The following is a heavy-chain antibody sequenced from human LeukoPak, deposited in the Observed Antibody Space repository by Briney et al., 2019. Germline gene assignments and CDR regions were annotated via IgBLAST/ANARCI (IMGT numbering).Heavy chain of an antibody. V-gene: IGHV3-74*01. J-gene: IGHJ4*02. D-gene: IGHD3-10*01. Sequence: GGSLRLSCAASGFTFSSYWMHWVRQAPGKGLVWVSRINSDGSSTSYADSVKGRFTISRDNSKNTLYLQMNSLRAEDTAVYYCAKDGETYYYGSGSYFDYWGQGTLVTVSS. CDR1: GFTFSSYW. CDR2: INSDGSST. CDR3: AKDGETYYYGSGSYFDY.